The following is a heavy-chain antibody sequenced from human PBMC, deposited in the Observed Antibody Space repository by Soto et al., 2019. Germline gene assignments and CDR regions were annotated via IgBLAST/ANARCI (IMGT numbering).Heavy chain of an antibody. CDR2: IYHSGST. Sequence: WSWVRQPPGKGQEWSGYIYHSGSTYYNPSFESRVTISVDRSKNQSSLKMSSVTAADTAVYYCASSDYGDQGVDYWGQGTLVTVSS. CDR3: ASSDYGDQGVDY. V-gene: IGHV4-30-2*01. D-gene: IGHD4-17*01. J-gene: IGHJ4*02.